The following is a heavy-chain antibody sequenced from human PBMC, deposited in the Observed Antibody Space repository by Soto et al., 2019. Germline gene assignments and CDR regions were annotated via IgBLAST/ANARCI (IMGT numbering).Heavy chain of an antibody. D-gene: IGHD2-15*01. V-gene: IGHV1-18*01. CDR1: GYTFTSYG. CDR3: ARDSRRYCSGGSCPKAGY. CDR2: ISAYNGNT. Sequence: ASVKVSCKASGYTFTSYGISWVRQAPGQGLEWMGWISAYNGNTNYAQKLQGRVTMTTDTSTSTAYMELRSLRSDDTAVYYCARDSRRYCSGGSCPKAGYWGQGTLVTVSS. J-gene: IGHJ4*02.